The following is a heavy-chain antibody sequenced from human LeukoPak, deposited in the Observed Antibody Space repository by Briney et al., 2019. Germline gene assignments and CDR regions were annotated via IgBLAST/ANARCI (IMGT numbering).Heavy chain of an antibody. CDR2: IHHSGST. J-gene: IGHJ4*02. V-gene: IGHV4-38-2*02. D-gene: IGHD3-22*01. CDR3: AGKYYYDSNGHYYVDW. CDR1: GYSVSDKYF. Sequence: SETLSLTCTVSGYSVSDKYFGGWVRQPPGKVLEWIGSIHHSGSTFYNPSLRSRVTMSLDTSRNQYSLRLSSVTAADTAVYYCAGKYYYDSNGHYYVDWWGQGTLVTVSS.